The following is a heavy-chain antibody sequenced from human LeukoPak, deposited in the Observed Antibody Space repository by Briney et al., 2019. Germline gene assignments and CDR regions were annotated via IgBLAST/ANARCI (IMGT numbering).Heavy chain of an antibody. CDR1: GFTFSSYG. D-gene: IGHD3-3*01. V-gene: IGHV3-7*01. CDR2: IKQDGSEK. CDR3: AREGREWLWGDYYYYYGMDV. Sequence: GRSLRLSCAASGFTFSSYGMHWVRQAPGKGLEWVANIKQDGSEKYYVDSVKGRFTISRDNAKNSLYLQMNSLRAEDTAVYYCAREGREWLWGDYYYYYGMDVWGQGTTVTVSS. J-gene: IGHJ6*02.